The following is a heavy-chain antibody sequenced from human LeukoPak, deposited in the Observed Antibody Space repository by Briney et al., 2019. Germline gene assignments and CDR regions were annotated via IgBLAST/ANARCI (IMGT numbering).Heavy chain of an antibody. J-gene: IGHJ4*02. CDR2: IYSGGGT. Sequence: GGSLRLSCAASGFTVSSNYMSWVRQAPGKGLEWVSVIYSGGGTYYADSVKGRFTISRDNSKNTLYLQMNSLRAEDTAVYYCATMTTLTTGIDYWGQGTLVTVSS. CDR3: ATMTTLTTGIDY. CDR1: GFTVSSNY. V-gene: IGHV3-66*01. D-gene: IGHD4-17*01.